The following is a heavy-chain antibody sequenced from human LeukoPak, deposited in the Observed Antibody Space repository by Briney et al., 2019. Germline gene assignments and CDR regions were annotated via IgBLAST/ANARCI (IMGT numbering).Heavy chain of an antibody. CDR3: ARLESSGWSGTGYFDY. CDR1: GYYISSGYY. J-gene: IGHJ4*02. CDR2: IHHGGST. V-gene: IGHV4-38-2*02. D-gene: IGHD6-19*01. Sequence: SSETLSLTCTVSGYYISSGYYWGWIRQPPGKGLEWIGNIHHGGSTYYNPSLKSRVTISVDTSKNQFSLKLNSVTAADTAVYYCARLESSGWSGTGYFDYWGQGTLVTVSS.